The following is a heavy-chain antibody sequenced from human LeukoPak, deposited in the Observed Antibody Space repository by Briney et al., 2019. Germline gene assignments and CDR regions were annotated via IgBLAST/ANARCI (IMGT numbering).Heavy chain of an antibody. CDR3: AKEVYDFSYFDS. D-gene: IGHD3-3*01. CDR2: IRSDGSNK. J-gene: IGHJ4*02. Sequence: PGGSLRLSCAASGFTFRTYGLHWVRQTPGKGLEWVAFIRSDGSNKYYADSVKGRFTISRDTSQNTLYLQMNSLRAEATAVYYCAKEVYDFSYFDSWGQGTLVPVSS. CDR1: GFTFRTYG. V-gene: IGHV3-30*02.